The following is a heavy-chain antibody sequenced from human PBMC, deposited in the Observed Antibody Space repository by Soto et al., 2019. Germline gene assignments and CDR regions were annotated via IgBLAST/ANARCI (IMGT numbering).Heavy chain of an antibody. CDR1: GFTFSSYA. CDR2: ISGSGGST. Sequence: GGSLRLSCAASGFTFSSYAMSWVRQAPGKGLEWVSAISGSGGSTYYADSVKGRFTISRDNSKNTLYLQMNSLRAEDTAVYYCAKMGRFGEDDRYYYYYYMDVWGKGTTVTVSS. J-gene: IGHJ6*03. V-gene: IGHV3-23*01. CDR3: AKMGRFGEDDRYYYYYYMDV. D-gene: IGHD3-10*01.